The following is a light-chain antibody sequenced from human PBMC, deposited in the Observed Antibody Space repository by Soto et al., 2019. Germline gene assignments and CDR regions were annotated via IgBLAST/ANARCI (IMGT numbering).Light chain of an antibody. V-gene: IGKV1-39*01. CDR1: QSISSY. CDR2: AAS. CDR3: QQSYSHPLT. Sequence: DIQMTQSPSSLSASVGDRVTITCRARQSISSYLNWYQQKPGKAPKLLIYAASSLQSGVPSRFSGSGSGTEFTLTISRLQPEDFATYYCQQSYSHPLTFGPGTKVDIK. J-gene: IGKJ3*01.